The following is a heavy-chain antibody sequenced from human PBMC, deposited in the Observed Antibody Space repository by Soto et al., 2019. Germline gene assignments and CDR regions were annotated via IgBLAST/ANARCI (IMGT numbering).Heavy chain of an antibody. CDR3: ARGSSIAGLYYGMDV. J-gene: IGHJ6*02. Sequence: SDTLSLTCTVSGVSISSYYSRWIRQHPGKGLEWIGYNYYSGITYYNPSFKSRFTISLDTSKNQFSLKLSSVTAADSAVYYCARGSSIAGLYYGMDVWGQGTTVT. CDR2: NYYSGIT. CDR1: GVSISSYY. V-gene: IGHV4-59*06. D-gene: IGHD6-6*01.